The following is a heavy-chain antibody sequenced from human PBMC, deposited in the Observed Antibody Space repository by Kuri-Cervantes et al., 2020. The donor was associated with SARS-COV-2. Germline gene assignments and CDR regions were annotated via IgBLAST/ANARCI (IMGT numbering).Heavy chain of an antibody. CDR3: AKVSKNSVSDF. Sequence: GGSLRLSCAASGFTFSSYGIHWVRQAPGKGLEWVTFISYDGSSRYYADSVKGRFTISRDNSKNTLWLQMNSLRPDDTAVYYCAKVSKNSVSDFWGQGTLVTVSS. CDR1: GFTFSSYG. V-gene: IGHV3-30*02. CDR2: ISYDGSSR. D-gene: IGHD1/OR15-1a*01. J-gene: IGHJ4*02.